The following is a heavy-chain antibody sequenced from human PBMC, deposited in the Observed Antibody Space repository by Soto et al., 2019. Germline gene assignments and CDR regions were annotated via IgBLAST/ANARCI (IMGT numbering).Heavy chain of an antibody. CDR3: VRDGVGAPPFDY. J-gene: IGHJ4*01. CDR1: GFTFSSHW. D-gene: IGHD1-26*01. V-gene: IGHV3-74*01. CDR2: IKGDGSST. Sequence: GSLRLSCAASGFTFSSHWMYWVRQAPGQGLLWVARIKGDGSSTDYADSVKGRFSISRDNAKNTVQLQMNSLRVGDTAVYYCVRDGVGAPPFDYWGQGALVTVSS.